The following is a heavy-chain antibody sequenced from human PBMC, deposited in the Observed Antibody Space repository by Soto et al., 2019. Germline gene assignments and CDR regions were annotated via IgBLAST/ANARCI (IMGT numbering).Heavy chain of an antibody. V-gene: IGHV4-61*01. CDR2: IYYTGST. CDR1: GGSVSSGNYY. D-gene: IGHD2-15*01. Sequence: QVQLQESGPGLVKPSETLSLTCTVSGGSVSSGNYYWSWIRQPPGKGLEWIGFIYYTGSTSYNPTLKSRVTISIDTSKNQFFLKLTSVTAADTAVYYCAGALYCRGGSCSFDPWGQGTLVTVSS. J-gene: IGHJ5*02. CDR3: AGALYCRGGSCSFDP.